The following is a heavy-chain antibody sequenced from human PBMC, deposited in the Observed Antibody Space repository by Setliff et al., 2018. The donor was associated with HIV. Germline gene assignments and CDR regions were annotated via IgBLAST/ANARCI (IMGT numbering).Heavy chain of an antibody. CDR1: GYTFTSYD. CDR2: ISAYNGNT. J-gene: IGHJ4*02. CDR3: ARDLDSSGYFNSLNY. V-gene: IGHV1-18*01. Sequence: ASVKVSCKASGYTFTSYDISWVRQAPGQGLEWMGWISAYNGNTNYAQKLQGRVTMTTDTSTRTAYMELRSLRSDDTAVYYCARDLDSSGYFNSLNYWGQGTLVTVPQ. D-gene: IGHD3-22*01.